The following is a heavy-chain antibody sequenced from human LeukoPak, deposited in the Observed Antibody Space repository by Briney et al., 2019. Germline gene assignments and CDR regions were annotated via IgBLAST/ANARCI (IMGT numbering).Heavy chain of an antibody. V-gene: IGHV3-9*01. D-gene: IGHD6-19*01. CDR2: ISWNSGSI. Sequence: GGSLRLSCAASGFTFDDYAMHGVRQAPGKGLEWVSGISWNSGSIGYADSVKGRFTISRDNAKNSLYMQMNSLRAEDTALYYCAKDTTYSSGWGEGFDYWGQGTLVTVSS. J-gene: IGHJ4*02. CDR1: GFTFDDYA. CDR3: AKDTTYSSGWGEGFDY.